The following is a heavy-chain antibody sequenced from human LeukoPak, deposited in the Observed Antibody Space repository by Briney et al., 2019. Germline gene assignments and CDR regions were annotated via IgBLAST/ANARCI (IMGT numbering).Heavy chain of an antibody. CDR3: ASGRGNY. CDR1: GGTFIVYA. J-gene: IGHJ4*02. CDR2: IIPILGIA. V-gene: IGHV1-69*04. Sequence: SVTVSSTASGGTFIVYAIRWVRQAPGQGVEWMGRIIPILGIANYAQKFQGRVTITADKSTSTAYMELSSLRSEDTAVYYCASGRGNYWGQGTLVTVSS.